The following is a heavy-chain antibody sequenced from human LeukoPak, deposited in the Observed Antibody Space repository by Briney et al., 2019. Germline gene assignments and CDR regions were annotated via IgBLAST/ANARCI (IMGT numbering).Heavy chain of an antibody. J-gene: IGHJ6*03. Sequence: SETLSLTCAVSGCSISSGYYWGWIRQPPGKGLEWIGSIYHSGSTYYNPSLKSRATISVDTSKNQFSLKLSSVTAADTAVYYCASRGYSYGYLYYYYYMDVWGKGTTVTVSS. CDR3: ASRGYSYGYLYYYYYMDV. CDR2: IYHSGST. CDR1: GCSISSGYY. D-gene: IGHD5-18*01. V-gene: IGHV4-38-2*01.